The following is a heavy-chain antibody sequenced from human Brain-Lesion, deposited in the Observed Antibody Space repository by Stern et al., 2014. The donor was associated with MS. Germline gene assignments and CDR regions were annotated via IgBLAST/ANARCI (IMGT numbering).Heavy chain of an antibody. V-gene: IGHV1-45*02. D-gene: IGHD1-26*01. J-gene: IGHJ2*01. Sequence: VQLVESGAEVRKPGYSVNVSCKASEYTFTYRYLHWVRQAPGKALEWMGWITPFNGNTLYAQKFQDRVTITADRSLSTAYMELSSLRSEDTAMYFCAQSGNYDWYFDLWGRGTLVTVSS. CDR3: AQSGNYDWYFDL. CDR2: ITPFNGNT. CDR1: EYTFTYRY.